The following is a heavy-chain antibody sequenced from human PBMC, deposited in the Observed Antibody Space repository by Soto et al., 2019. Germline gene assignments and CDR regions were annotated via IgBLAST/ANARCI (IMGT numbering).Heavy chain of an antibody. Sequence: GGSLRLSCAASGFTFSSYAMGWVRQGPGKGLEWVAVVSIGGSTHYADSVRGRFTISRDNSKNTLTLQMNSLTAEDTAVYFCAKRRGAGGHFDYWGQGALVTVSS. CDR3: AKRRGAGGHFDY. V-gene: IGHV3-23*01. CDR1: GFTFSSYA. CDR2: VSIGGST. D-gene: IGHD2-15*01. J-gene: IGHJ4*02.